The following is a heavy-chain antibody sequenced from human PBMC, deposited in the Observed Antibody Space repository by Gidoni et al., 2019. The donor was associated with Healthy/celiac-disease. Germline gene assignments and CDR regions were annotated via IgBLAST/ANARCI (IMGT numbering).Heavy chain of an antibody. CDR2: ILHSGST. CDR3: ARESRWTAFVFDP. Sequence: QLQLQESGSGLVKPSQTLSLTCAVSGGSISSGGYSWSWIRQPPGKGLEWIGYILHSGSTCYNPSLKSRVTISVDRSKNQFSLKLSSVTAADTAVYYCARESRWTAFVFDPWGQGTLVTVSS. J-gene: IGHJ5*02. D-gene: IGHD3-3*01. CDR1: GGSISSGGYS. V-gene: IGHV4-30-2*01.